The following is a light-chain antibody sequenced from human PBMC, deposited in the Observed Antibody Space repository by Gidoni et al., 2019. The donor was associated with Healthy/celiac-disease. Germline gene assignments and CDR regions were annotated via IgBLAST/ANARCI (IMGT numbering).Light chain of an antibody. CDR1: QSVSSSY. CDR3: QQYGSSPPYT. CDR2: GAS. V-gene: IGKV3-20*01. Sequence: EIVLTPSPGTLSLSPGERATLPCRASQSVSSSYLAWYQQKPGQAPRLLIDGASSRATGIPDRFSGSGSGTDFTLTISRLEPEDFAVYYCQQYGSSPPYTFGQGTKLEIK. J-gene: IGKJ2*01.